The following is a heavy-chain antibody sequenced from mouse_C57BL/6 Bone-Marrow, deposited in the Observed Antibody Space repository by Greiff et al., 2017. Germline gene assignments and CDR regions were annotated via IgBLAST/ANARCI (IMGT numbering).Heavy chain of an antibody. CDR2: IRSKSSNYAT. CDR1: GFTFNTYA. J-gene: IGHJ3*01. D-gene: IGHD2-3*01. V-gene: IGHV10-3*01. Sequence: EVQRVESGGGLVQPKGSLKLSCAASGFTFNTYAMHWVRQAPGKGLEWVARIRSKSSNYATYYADSVKDIFTISRDDSQSMLYLQMNNLKTEDTAMYYCVRSDDGYYWFAYWGQGTLVTVSA. CDR3: VRSDDGYYWFAY.